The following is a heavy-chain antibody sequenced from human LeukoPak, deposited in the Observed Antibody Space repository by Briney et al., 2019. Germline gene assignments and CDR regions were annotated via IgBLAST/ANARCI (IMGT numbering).Heavy chain of an antibody. J-gene: IGHJ4*02. Sequence: GASVKVSCKASGYTFTSYGISWVRQAPGQGLEWMGWISAYNGNTNYAQKLQGRVTMTTDTSTSTAYMELRSLRSDDTAVYYCARGFVEWPHISKWGFDYWGQGTLVTVSS. V-gene: IGHV1-18*01. CDR2: ISAYNGNT. D-gene: IGHD3-3*01. CDR3: ARGFVEWPHISKWGFDY. CDR1: GYTFTSYG.